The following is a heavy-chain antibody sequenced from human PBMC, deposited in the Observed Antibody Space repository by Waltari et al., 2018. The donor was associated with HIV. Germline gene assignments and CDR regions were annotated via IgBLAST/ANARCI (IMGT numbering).Heavy chain of an antibody. J-gene: IGHJ6*02. CDR3: ARDSNTTARRSGMDL. CDR2: IIRGSAAI. Sequence: EVQLVESGGGLVQPGGYLRLSCSASGFTFRNFGITGVRQAPGKRLEWLSYIIRGSAAIYQADSVKGRFTISRDNAKNSLYLQMDSLRGEDTAVYYCARDSNTTARRSGMDLWGQGTTVTVSS. V-gene: IGHV3-48*03. CDR1: GFTFRNFG. D-gene: IGHD6-6*01.